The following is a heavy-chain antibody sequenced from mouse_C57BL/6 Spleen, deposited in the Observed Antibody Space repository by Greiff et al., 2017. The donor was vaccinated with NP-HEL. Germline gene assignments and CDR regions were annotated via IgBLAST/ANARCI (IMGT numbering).Heavy chain of an antibody. CDR2: ISSGGSYT. CDR3: ARYSSYYAMDY. CDR1: GFTFSSYG. V-gene: IGHV5-6*01. D-gene: IGHD2-12*01. J-gene: IGHJ4*01. Sequence: EVNVVESGGDLVKPGGSLKLSCAASGFTFSSYGMSWVRQTPDKRLEWVATISSGGSYTYYPDSVKGRFTISRDNAKNTLYLQMSSLKSEDTAMYYCARYSSYYAMDYWGQGTSVTVSS.